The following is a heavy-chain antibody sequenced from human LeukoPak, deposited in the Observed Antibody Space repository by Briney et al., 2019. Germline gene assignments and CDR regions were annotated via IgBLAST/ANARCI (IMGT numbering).Heavy chain of an antibody. J-gene: IGHJ4*02. CDR2: IYYSGST. Sequence: HPSETLSLTCTVSGGSISRGGYYWSWIRQHPGKGLEWVGYIYYSGSTYYNPSLKSRVTISVDTSKNQFSLKLSSVTAADTAVYYCARVAYGDLLWYFDYWGQGTLVTVSS. CDR3: ARVAYGDLLWYFDY. V-gene: IGHV4-31*03. CDR1: GGSISRGGYY. D-gene: IGHD4-17*01.